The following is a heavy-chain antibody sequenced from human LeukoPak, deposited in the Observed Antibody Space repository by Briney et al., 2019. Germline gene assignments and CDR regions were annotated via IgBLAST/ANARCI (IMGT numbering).Heavy chain of an antibody. CDR3: ARGEGYGFYYYYYMDV. V-gene: IGHV4-34*01. Sequence: SETLSLTCAVYGGSFSGYYWSWIRQPPGKGLEWIGEINHSGSTNYNPSLKSRVTISVDTSKTQFSLKLSSVTAADTAVYYCARGEGYGFYYYYYMDVWGKGTTATVSS. CDR2: INHSGST. D-gene: IGHD5-12*01. CDR1: GGSFSGYY. J-gene: IGHJ6*03.